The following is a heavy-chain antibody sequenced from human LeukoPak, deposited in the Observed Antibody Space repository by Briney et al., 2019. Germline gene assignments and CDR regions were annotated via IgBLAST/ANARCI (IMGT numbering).Heavy chain of an antibody. V-gene: IGHV3-23*01. CDR3: ARDEAGYSAIYGMDV. CDR1: GFTFSSYA. Sequence: GGSLRLSCAASGFTFSSYAMSWVRQAPGKGLEWVSAISGSGGSTYYADSVKGRFTISRDNAKNSLYLQMNSLRAEDTAVYYCARDEAGYSAIYGMDVWGQGTTVTVSS. J-gene: IGHJ6*02. D-gene: IGHD5-12*01. CDR2: ISGSGGST.